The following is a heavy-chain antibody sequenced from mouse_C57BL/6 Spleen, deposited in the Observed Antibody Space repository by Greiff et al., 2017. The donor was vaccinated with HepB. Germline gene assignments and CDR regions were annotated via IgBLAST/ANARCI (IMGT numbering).Heavy chain of an antibody. D-gene: IGHD1-1*01. V-gene: IGHV1-9*01. CDR3: ARIPDYYGSSYWYFDV. J-gene: IGHJ1*03. CDR2: ILPGSGST. Sequence: VQLQQSGAELMKPGASVKLSCKATGYTFTGYWIEWVKQRPGHGLEWIGEILPGSGSTNYNEKFKGKATFTADTSSNTAYMQLSSLTTEDSAIYYCARIPDYYGSSYWYFDVWGTGTTVTVSS. CDR1: GYTFTGYW.